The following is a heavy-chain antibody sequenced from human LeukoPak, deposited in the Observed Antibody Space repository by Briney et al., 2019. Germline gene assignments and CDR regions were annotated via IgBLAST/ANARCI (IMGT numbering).Heavy chain of an antibody. CDR1: GFTFSSYS. Sequence: RPGGSLRLSCAASGFTFSSYSMNWVRQAPGKGLEWVSSISSSSYIYYADSVKGRFTISRDNAKNSLYLQMNSLRAEDTAVYYCAREVVRGAFDYWGQGTLVTVSS. CDR2: ISSSSYI. V-gene: IGHV3-21*01. CDR3: AREVVRGAFDY. D-gene: IGHD3-10*01. J-gene: IGHJ4*02.